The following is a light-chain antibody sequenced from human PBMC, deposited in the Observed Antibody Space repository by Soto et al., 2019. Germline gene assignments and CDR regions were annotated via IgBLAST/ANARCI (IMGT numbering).Light chain of an antibody. Sequence: EIVLTQSPGTLSFSPGGRSTLSCRSSQSISSSYLAWYQQKPGQAPRLLIYDASNRATGIPARFSGSGSGTDFTLTISSLEPEDFAVYYCQQRSNWPLLTFGGGTKVDIK. CDR3: QQRSNWPLLT. CDR2: DAS. J-gene: IGKJ4*01. CDR1: QSISSSY. V-gene: IGKV3D-20*02.